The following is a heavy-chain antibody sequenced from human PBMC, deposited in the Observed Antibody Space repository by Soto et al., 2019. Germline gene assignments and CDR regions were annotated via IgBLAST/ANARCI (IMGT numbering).Heavy chain of an antibody. V-gene: IGHV1-69*02. D-gene: IGHD2-2*01. CDR2: IIPILGIA. CDR1: GGTFSSYT. Sequence: QVQLVQSGAEVKKPGSSVKVSCKASGGTFSSYTISWVRQAPGQGLEWMGRIIPILGIANYAQKFQGRVTITAVKSTSTAYMELSSLRSEDTAVYYCARSQYCSSTSCLYYYYYMDVWGKGTTVTVSS. J-gene: IGHJ6*03. CDR3: ARSQYCSSTSCLYYYYYMDV.